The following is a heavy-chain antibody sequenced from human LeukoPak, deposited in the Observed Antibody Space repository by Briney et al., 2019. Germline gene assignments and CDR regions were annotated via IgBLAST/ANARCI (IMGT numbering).Heavy chain of an antibody. CDR2: ISGSGGNT. D-gene: IGHD2-8*01. CDR3: AKIRDCTNGVCPEWFDP. CDR1: GSTFSSYD. V-gene: IGHV3-23*01. Sequence: GGSLRLSCAASGSTFSSYDMSWVRQAPGKGLEWVSLISGSGGNTYYADSVKGRSTISRDNSKNTLYLQMNSLRAEDTAVYYCAKIRDCTNGVCPEWFDPWGQGTLVTVSS. J-gene: IGHJ5*02.